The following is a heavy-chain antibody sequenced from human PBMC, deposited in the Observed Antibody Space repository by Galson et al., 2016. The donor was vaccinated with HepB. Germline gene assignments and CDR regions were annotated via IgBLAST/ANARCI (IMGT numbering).Heavy chain of an antibody. J-gene: IGHJ4*02. CDR1: GFTFSDYY. CDR3: ARGLYYGDYAPHY. D-gene: IGHD4-17*01. V-gene: IGHV3-11*01. CDR2: IDSSGTTI. Sequence: SLRLSCAASGFTFSDYYMNWIRQAPGKGLECISYIDSSGTTIYYSDSVKGRFTVSGDNAKNSLYLQMNSLRVEDTAVYYCARGLYYGDYAPHYWGQGTLATVSS.